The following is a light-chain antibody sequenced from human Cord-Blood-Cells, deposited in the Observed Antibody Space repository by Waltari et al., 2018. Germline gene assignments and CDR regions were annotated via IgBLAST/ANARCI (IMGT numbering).Light chain of an antibody. CDR1: QSVLYSSNNKNY. V-gene: IGKV4-1*01. CDR3: QQYYSTPWT. CDR2: WAS. Sequence: DIVMTXXPXSLAVSLGERATINCXSSQSVLYSSNNKNYLAWYQQKPGQPPKLLIYWASTRESGVPDRFSGSGSGTDFTLTISSLQAEDVAVYYCQQYYSTPWTFGQGTKVEIK. J-gene: IGKJ1*01.